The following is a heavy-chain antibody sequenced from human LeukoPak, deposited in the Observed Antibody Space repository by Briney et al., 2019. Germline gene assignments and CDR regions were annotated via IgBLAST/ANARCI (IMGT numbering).Heavy chain of an antibody. D-gene: IGHD2-8*01. CDR3: ARGGYCTNGVCYTHWFDP. CDR1: GYTFTIYG. CDR2: ISAYNGNT. J-gene: IGHJ5*02. Sequence: GASVNVSCKASGYTFTIYGISWVRQAPGQGLEWMGWISAYNGNTNYAQKLQGRVTMTTDTSTSTAYMELRSLRSDDTAVYYCARGGYCTNGVCYTHWFDPWGQGTLVTVSS. V-gene: IGHV1-18*01.